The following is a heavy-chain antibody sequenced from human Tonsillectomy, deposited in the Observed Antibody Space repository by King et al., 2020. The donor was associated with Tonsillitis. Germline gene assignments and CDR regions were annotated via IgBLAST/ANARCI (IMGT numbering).Heavy chain of an antibody. CDR2: IYDSGTT. CDR1: GGSISGDY. Sequence: VQLQESGPGLLKPSETLSLTCTVSGGSISGDYWSWIRQPPGKGLEWLANIYDSGTTNYNPSLKSRVTISIDTSNNQFSLKLSSVTAADTAVYYCAREISTDVDTSMVDAFDIWGQGTMVTVS. J-gene: IGHJ3*02. CDR3: AREISTDVDTSMVDAFDI. V-gene: IGHV4-59*01. D-gene: IGHD5-18*01.